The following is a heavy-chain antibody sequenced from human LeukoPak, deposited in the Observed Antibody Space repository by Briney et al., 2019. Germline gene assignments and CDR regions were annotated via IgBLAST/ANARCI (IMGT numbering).Heavy chain of an antibody. V-gene: IGHV4-59*01. CDR3: ARDRVRDSSTWYFDY. J-gene: IGHJ4*02. D-gene: IGHD3-22*01. CDR2: IYYSGST. Sequence: PSETLSLTCTVSGDSITRFYWRWIRQPPGKGLEWIGYIYYSGSTNYNPSLKSRVTISVDTSKNQFALKLSSVTAADTAVYYCARDRVRDSSTWYFDYWGQGTLVTVSS. CDR1: GDSITRFY.